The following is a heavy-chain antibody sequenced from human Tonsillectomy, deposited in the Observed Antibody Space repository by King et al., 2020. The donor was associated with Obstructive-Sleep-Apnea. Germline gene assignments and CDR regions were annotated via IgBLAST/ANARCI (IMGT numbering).Heavy chain of an antibody. CDR3: AKGSYRHDY. J-gene: IGHJ4*02. D-gene: IGHD3-16*02. V-gene: IGHV3-7*01. CDR2: IKQDGSEK. CDR1: GFTFSDYW. Sequence: VQLVESGGGLVQSGGSLRLSCAASGFTFSDYWMTWVRQAPGKGLEWVANIKQDGSEKYYVESVKGRFTISSDNADNSLSLQMDSLRAEDTAVYYCAKGSYRHDYWGQGTLVTVSS.